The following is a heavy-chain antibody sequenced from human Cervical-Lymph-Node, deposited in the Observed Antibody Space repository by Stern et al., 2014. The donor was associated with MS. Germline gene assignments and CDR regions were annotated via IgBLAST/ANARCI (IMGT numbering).Heavy chain of an antibody. J-gene: IGHJ5*02. CDR1: GGSISSYY. CDR3: ARAGDITMIVFDP. D-gene: IGHD3-22*01. Sequence: VQLVESGPGLVKPSETLSLTCTVSGGSISSYYWSWIRQPPGKGLEWLGYIYYSGSTNYNPSLKSRVTISVDTSKNQFSLKLSSVTAADTAVYYCARAGDITMIVFDPWGQGTLVTVSS. CDR2: IYYSGST. V-gene: IGHV4-59*01.